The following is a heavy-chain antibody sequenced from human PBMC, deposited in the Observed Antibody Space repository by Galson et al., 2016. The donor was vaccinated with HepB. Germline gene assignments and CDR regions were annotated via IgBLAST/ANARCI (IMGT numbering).Heavy chain of an antibody. J-gene: IGHJ6*01. D-gene: IGHD4-17*01. CDR3: ARDLVYPGDYGKYYYYGMDV. Sequence: SLRLSCAASGFTFSSFEMNWVRQAPGKGLEWLSYISSSGTTIYYADSVKGRFTISRDNARNSLYLQMNSLRVEDTAVYYCARDLVYPGDYGKYYYYGMDVWGPGTTVTVSS. CDR2: ISSSGTTI. V-gene: IGHV3-48*03. CDR1: GFTFSSFE.